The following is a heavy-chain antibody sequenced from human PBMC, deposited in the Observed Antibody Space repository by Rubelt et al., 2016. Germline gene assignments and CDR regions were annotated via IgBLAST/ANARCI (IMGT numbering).Heavy chain of an antibody. CDR1: GYTFTSYG. CDR3: ARDIVVVPAAITNGFDP. D-gene: IGHD2-2*02. Sequence: QVQLVQSGAEVKKPGASVKVSCKASGYTFTSYGISWVRQAPGQGLEWMGWISAYNGNTNYAQKLQGRVTMTTDTSTSTAYMELRSLRSDDTAVYYCARDIVVVPAAITNGFDPWGQGTLVTVSS. V-gene: IGHV1-18*01. J-gene: IGHJ5*02. CDR2: ISAYNGNT.